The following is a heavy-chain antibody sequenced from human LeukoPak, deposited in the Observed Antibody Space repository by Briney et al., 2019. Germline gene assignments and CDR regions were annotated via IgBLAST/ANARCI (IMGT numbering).Heavy chain of an antibody. D-gene: IGHD3-16*02. Sequence: PGGSLRLSCAASGFTFSSYWMYWVRQVPGKGLVWVSRVNGDGSRTSYADSVKGRCTISRDNPKNTLYLQMNSLRADDTGVYYCVRPPWPGWMDELSKWGQGTLVTVSS. CDR2: VNGDGSRT. V-gene: IGHV3-74*01. CDR3: VRPPWPGWMDELSK. J-gene: IGHJ4*02. CDR1: GFTFSSYW.